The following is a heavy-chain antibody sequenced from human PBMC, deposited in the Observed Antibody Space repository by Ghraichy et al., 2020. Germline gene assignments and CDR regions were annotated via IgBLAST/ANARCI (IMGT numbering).Heavy chain of an antibody. V-gene: IGHV3-15*07. D-gene: IGHD1-1*01. CDR1: GFSFKNAW. J-gene: IGHJ4*02. CDR2: IKGEIDGGAT. Sequence: GGSLRLSCAASGFSFKNAWMNWVRQAPGKGLEWVGCIKGEIDGGATDYAAPVKGRFVISRDDSENTLDIYMNSLKTEDTAVYYCATGAWGTGSHFDYWGQGALVTVSS. CDR3: ATGAWGTGSHFDY.